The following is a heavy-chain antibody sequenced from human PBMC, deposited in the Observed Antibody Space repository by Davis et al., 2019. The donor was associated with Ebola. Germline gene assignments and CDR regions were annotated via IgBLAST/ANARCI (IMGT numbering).Heavy chain of an antibody. Sequence: GESLKTSCAAPGFNFSNNWMNWVRQVQGKGLVWVSSINRDGTTTTYADSVKGRFTISRDNAKNTLYLQMNSLRVEDTAVYYCACYVIGWGQESLVTVSS. CDR3: ACYVIG. CDR2: INRDGTTT. V-gene: IGHV3-74*01. J-gene: IGHJ4*02. D-gene: IGHD2/OR15-2a*01. CDR1: GFNFSNNW.